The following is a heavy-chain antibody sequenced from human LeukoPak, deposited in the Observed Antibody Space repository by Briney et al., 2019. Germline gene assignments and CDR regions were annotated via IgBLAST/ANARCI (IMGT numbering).Heavy chain of an antibody. CDR2: ISYDGSNK. J-gene: IGHJ4*02. CDR3: ARDGDSSGYGANYFDY. D-gene: IGHD3-22*01. V-gene: IGHV3-30-3*01. CDR1: GFTFSSYA. Sequence: GGSLRLSCAASGFTFSSYAMHWARQAPGKGLEWVAVISYDGSNKYYADSVKGRFTISRDNSKNTLYLQMNSLRAEDTAVYYCARDGDSSGYGANYFDYWGQGTLVTVSS.